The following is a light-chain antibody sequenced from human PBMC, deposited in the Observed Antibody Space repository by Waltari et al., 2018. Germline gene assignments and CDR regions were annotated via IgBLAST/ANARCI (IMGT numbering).Light chain of an antibody. CDR1: GSNLGAGYA. Sequence: QSVLTPPPSVSGAPDQGVTISCTGGGSNLGAGYAVPWYQQFPGTAPKLPSFTNTQRPSGVPDRFSGSRSGASASLAITGLQAEDEGYYYCQSFDTNLSVIFGGGTKLTVL. J-gene: IGLJ2*01. CDR2: TNT. V-gene: IGLV1-40*01. CDR3: QSFDTNLSVI.